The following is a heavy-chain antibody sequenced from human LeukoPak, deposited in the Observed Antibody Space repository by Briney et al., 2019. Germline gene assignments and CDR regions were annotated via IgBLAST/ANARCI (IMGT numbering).Heavy chain of an antibody. V-gene: IGHV1-24*01. J-gene: IGHJ6*03. CDR1: GYTLTELS. CDR2: FDPEDGET. D-gene: IGHD5-18*01. Sequence: ASVKVSCKVSGYTLTELSMHWVRQAPGKGLEWMGGFDPEDGETIYAQKFQGRVTMTEDTSTDTAYMELSSLRSEDTAVYYCATNGYSYDYSPYYYMDVWGKGTTVTVSS. CDR3: ATNGYSYDYSPYYYMDV.